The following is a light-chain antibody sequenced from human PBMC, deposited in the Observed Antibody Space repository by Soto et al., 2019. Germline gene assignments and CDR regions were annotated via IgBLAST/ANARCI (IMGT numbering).Light chain of an antibody. CDR3: QNYNSYGAWT. CDR1: QSINAK. J-gene: IGKJ1*01. V-gene: IGKV1-5*03. Sequence: EIKMTQSPSTLSASVGDRVNITCRASQSINAKLAWYHQKPGKPPHLLIYKTSNLESGVPSLFRGSGSGTECTLTISRPQPDDFATYYGQNYNSYGAWTFGQGTKVEVK. CDR2: KTS.